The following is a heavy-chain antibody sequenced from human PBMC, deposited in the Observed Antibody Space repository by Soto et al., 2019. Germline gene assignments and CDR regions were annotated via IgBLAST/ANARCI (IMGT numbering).Heavy chain of an antibody. J-gene: IGHJ4*02. D-gene: IGHD4-17*01. CDR2: IYYSGST. CDR3: ARWYGGSLDY. V-gene: IGHV4-59*01. CDR1: GGSLSPNY. Sequence: SETLSLTCTVSGGSLSPNYWSWIRQPPGKGLEWIGYIYYSGSTNYNPSLKSRVTISVDTSKNQFSLKLSSVTAADTAVYYCARWYGGSLDYWGQGTLVTVSS.